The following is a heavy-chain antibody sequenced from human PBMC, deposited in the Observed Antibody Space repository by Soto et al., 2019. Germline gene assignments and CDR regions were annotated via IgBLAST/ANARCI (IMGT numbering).Heavy chain of an antibody. J-gene: IGHJ4*02. CDR3: ARGRFIAVPFDY. CDR2: ISSNGRTI. D-gene: IGHD3-3*01. CDR1: GFTFSGYY. Sequence: GGSLRLSCVASGFTFSGYYMTWIRQAPGKGLEWVSYISSNGRTIYYADSVKGRFTISRDNAKNSLYLQMNSLRAEDTAVYYCARGRFIAVPFDYWGQGSLVTVSS. V-gene: IGHV3-11*01.